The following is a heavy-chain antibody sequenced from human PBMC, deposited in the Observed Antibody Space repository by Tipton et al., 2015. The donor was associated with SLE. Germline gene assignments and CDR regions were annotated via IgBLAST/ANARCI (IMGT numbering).Heavy chain of an antibody. CDR3: AREDHSTYIY. J-gene: IGHJ4*02. V-gene: IGHV3-48*03. D-gene: IGHD4-11*01. CDR2: ISDTGSLV. Sequence: SLRLSCSASGFTFSNHEMNWVRQAPGKGLEWVSYISDTGSLVSYADSVKGRFTISRDNAKNSLFLQMSSLRAEDTAIYYCAREDHSTYIYWGPGTLVTVSS. CDR1: GFTFSNHE.